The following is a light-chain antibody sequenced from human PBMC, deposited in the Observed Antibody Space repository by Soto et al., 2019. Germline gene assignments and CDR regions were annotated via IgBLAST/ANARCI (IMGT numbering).Light chain of an antibody. CDR2: LNSDGSH. V-gene: IGLV4-69*01. J-gene: IGLJ2*01. Sequence: QPVLTQSPSASASLGASVKLTCTLSSGHSNYAIAWHQQQPEKGPRYLMKLNSDGSHSKGDGIPDRFSGSSSGAERYLTISCLQSEDEADYYCQTWGTGVVFGGGTKLTVL. CDR3: QTWGTGVV. CDR1: SGHSNYA.